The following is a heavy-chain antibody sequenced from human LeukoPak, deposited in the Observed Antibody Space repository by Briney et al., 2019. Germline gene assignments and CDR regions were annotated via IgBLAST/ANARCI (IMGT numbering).Heavy chain of an antibody. CDR2: MNPNSGNT. J-gene: IGHJ4*02. Sequence: ASVKVSCKASGYTFTSYDINWVRQATGQGLEWMGWMNPNSGNTGYAQKFQGRVTMTRNTSISTAYMDLSSLRSEDTAVYYCARTMYYYDSGSYQTLFGYWGQGTLVTVSS. CDR1: GYTFTSYD. D-gene: IGHD3-10*01. V-gene: IGHV1-8*01. CDR3: ARTMYYYDSGSYQTLFGY.